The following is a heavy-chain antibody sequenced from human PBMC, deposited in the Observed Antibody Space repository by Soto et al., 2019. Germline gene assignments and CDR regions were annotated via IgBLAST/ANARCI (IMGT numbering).Heavy chain of an antibody. CDR1: WFTLNSYS. CDR2: SISSSSYI. CDR3: ARDRYYDILTGYSKPESFDY. Sequence: PGGALRLSRAAPWFTLNSYSMNWVRQAPGKGVELVSSSISSSSYIYYADSVKGRFTISRDNAKNSLYLQMNSLRAEDTAVYYCARDRYYDILTGYSKPESFDYWGQGTLVTVSS. D-gene: IGHD3-9*01. V-gene: IGHV3-21*01. J-gene: IGHJ4*02.